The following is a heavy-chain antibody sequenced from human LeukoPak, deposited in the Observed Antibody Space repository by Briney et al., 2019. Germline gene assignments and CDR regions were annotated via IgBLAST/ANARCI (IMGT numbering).Heavy chain of an antibody. Sequence: SETLSLTCTVSGGSISSGDYCWSWIRQPPGKGLEWIGYIYYSGSTYYSPSLKSRVTISVDTSKNQFSLKLSSVTAADTAVYYCARDLGYCSGGSCYPMGAFDIWGQGTMVTVSS. J-gene: IGHJ3*02. D-gene: IGHD2-15*01. CDR3: ARDLGYCSGGSCYPMGAFDI. V-gene: IGHV4-30-4*01. CDR2: IYYSGST. CDR1: GGSISSGDYC.